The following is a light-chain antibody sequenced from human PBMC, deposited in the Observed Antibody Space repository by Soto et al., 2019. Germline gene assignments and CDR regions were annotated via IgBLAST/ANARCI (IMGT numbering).Light chain of an antibody. CDR1: PGVSRNY. Sequence: EIVLTQSPGTLSLSPGERATLSCRASPGVSRNYLVWYQQKPGQAPRLLIYGASYRAAGIPDRFSGSGSGTDFTLTISRLEPEDFALYYCQQYGSSPWTFGQGTKVEIK. J-gene: IGKJ1*01. CDR3: QQYGSSPWT. CDR2: GAS. V-gene: IGKV3-20*01.